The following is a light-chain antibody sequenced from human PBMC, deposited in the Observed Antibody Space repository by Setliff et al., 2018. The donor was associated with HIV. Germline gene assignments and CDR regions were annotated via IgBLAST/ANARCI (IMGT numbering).Light chain of an antibody. CDR3: SSYTSTLYV. CDR2: DVS. V-gene: IGLV2-14*03. Sequence: QSVLTQPASVSGSPGQSITISCTGTSSDVGGYNYVSWYQQHPGKAPKLIIYDVSNRPSGVSNRFSGSKSGNTASLTISGLQAEDETDYYCSSYTSTLYVFGSGT. J-gene: IGLJ1*01. CDR1: SSDVGGYNY.